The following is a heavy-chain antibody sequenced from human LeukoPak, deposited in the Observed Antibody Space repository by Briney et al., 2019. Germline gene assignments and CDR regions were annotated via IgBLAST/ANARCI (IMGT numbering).Heavy chain of an antibody. Sequence: GGSLRLSCAASGFTFSSYWMSWVRQAPGKGLEWVANIKQDGSEKYYVDSVKGRFTISRDNAKNSLYLQMNSLRAEDTAVYYCARDLSHSGYDFNLWGQGTLVTVSS. CDR1: GFTFSSYW. CDR2: IKQDGSEK. J-gene: IGHJ4*02. D-gene: IGHD5-12*01. CDR3: ARDLSHSGYDFNL. V-gene: IGHV3-7*03.